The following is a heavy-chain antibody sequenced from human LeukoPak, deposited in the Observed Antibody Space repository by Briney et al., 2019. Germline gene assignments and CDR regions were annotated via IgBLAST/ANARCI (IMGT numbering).Heavy chain of an antibody. CDR3: ARDRHSGWYGASDY. J-gene: IGHJ4*02. CDR2: ISGSGGST. D-gene: IGHD6-19*01. CDR1: GFTFSSYA. V-gene: IGHV3-23*01. Sequence: GSLRLSCAASGFTFSSYAMSWVRQAPGKGLEWVSAISGSGGSTYYADSVKGRFTISRDNSKNTLYLRMSSLRAEDTAVYYCARDRHSGWYGASDYWGQGTLVTVSS.